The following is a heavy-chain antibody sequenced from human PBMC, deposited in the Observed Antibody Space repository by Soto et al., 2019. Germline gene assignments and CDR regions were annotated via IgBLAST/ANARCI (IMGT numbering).Heavy chain of an antibody. CDR2: MNPNSGNT. Sequence: QVQLVQSGAEVKKPGASVKVSCKASGYTFTSYDINWVRQATGQGLEWMGRMNPNSGNTGYAQKCQGRVTMTRNTSISTAYMELSSLRSEDTAVYYCARRGYSSSWYYYYYYGMDVWGQGTTVTVSS. V-gene: IGHV1-8*01. CDR1: GYTFTSYD. J-gene: IGHJ6*02. D-gene: IGHD6-13*01. CDR3: ARRGYSSSWYYYYYYGMDV.